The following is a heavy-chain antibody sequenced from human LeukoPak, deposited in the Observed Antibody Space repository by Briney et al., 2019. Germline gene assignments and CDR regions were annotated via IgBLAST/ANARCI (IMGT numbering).Heavy chain of an antibody. D-gene: IGHD3-10*01. Sequence: PSETLSLTCTVSGDSISRSSFYWGWIHQPPGKGLEWIGSIYYSGSTYYNPSLKSRVIISVDTSKNQFSLKLSSVTAADTAVYYCASPGCYASGTYCHYFDYWGQGTLVTVSS. J-gene: IGHJ4*02. CDR2: IYYSGST. V-gene: IGHV4-39*01. CDR1: GDSISRSSFY. CDR3: ASPGCYASGTYCHYFDY.